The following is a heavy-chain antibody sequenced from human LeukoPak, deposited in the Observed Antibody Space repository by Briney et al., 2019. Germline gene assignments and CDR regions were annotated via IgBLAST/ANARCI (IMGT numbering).Heavy chain of an antibody. CDR3: TRDLLSNSGKHNSFDP. D-gene: IGHD3-10*01. J-gene: IGHJ5*02. Sequence: GGSLRLSCTASGFTFGDYAMYWFRQAPGKGLEWVGLIRNKAHGGTTEYAASVKGTFSISRDDSKSIAYLQMNSLKTEDTGVYYCTRDLLSNSGKHNSFDPWGQGTLVTVSS. CDR1: GFTFGDYA. V-gene: IGHV3-49*03. CDR2: IRNKAHGGTT.